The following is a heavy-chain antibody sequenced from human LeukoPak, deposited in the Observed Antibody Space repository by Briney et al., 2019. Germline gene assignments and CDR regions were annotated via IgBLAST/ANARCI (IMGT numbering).Heavy chain of an antibody. CDR2: INPSGGST. CDR3: ARVPTLTSDYGDYVLDY. Sequence: VASVKVSCEASGYTFTSYHMHWVRQAPGQGLEWMGIINPSGGSTSYAQKFQGRVTMTRDTSTSTVYMELSSLRSEDTAVYYCARVPTLTSDYGDYVLDYWGQGTLVTVSS. J-gene: IGHJ4*02. CDR1: GYTFTSYH. D-gene: IGHD4-17*01. V-gene: IGHV1-46*01.